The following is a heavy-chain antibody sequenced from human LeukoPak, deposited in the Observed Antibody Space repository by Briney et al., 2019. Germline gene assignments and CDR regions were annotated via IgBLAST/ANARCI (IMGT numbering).Heavy chain of an antibody. CDR2: IKQDGSEK. J-gene: IGHJ5*02. Sequence: PGGSLRLSCAASGFTFSSYWMSWVRQAPGKGLEWVANIKQDGSEKYYVDSVKGRLTISRDNAKNSLYLKMNSLRAEDTAVYYCARDCYDILALGVDNWFDPWGQGTLVTVSS. D-gene: IGHD3-9*01. V-gene: IGHV3-7*01. CDR3: ARDCYDILALGVDNWFDP. CDR1: GFTFSSYW.